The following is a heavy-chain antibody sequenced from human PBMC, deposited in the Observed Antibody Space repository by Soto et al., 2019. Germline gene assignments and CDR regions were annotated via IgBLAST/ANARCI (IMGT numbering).Heavy chain of an antibody. CDR1: GFTFSSYA. CDR2: ISYDGSNK. V-gene: IGHV3-30-3*01. Sequence: QVQLVESGGGVVQPGRSLRLSCAASGFTFSSYAMHWVRQAPGKGLEWVAVISYDGSNKYYADSVKGRFTISRDNSKNTLYLQMNSLRAEDTAVYYCARDPWAIAAAGPFAYWGQGTLVTVSS. J-gene: IGHJ4*02. CDR3: ARDPWAIAAAGPFAY. D-gene: IGHD6-13*01.